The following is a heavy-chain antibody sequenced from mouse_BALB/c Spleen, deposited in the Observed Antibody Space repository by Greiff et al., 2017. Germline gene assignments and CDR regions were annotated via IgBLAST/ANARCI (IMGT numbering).Heavy chain of an antibody. J-gene: IGHJ1*01. Sequence: EVHLVESGGGLVKPGGSLKLSCAASGFTFSDYYMYWVRQTPEKRLEWVATISDGGSYTYYPDSVKGRFTISRDNAKNNLYLQMSSLKSEDTAMYYCARDGGLRLRYWYFDVWGAGTTVTVSS. CDR1: GFTFSDYY. CDR2: ISDGGSYT. V-gene: IGHV5-4*02. CDR3: ARDGGLRLRYWYFDV. D-gene: IGHD1-2*01.